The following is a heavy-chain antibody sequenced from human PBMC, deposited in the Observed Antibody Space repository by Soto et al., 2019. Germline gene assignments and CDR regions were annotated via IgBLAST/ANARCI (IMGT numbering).Heavy chain of an antibody. Sequence: VASVKVSCKASGYTFTSYYMHWVRQAPGQGLEWMGIINPSGGSTSYAQKFQGRVTMTRDTSTSTVYMELSSLRSEDTAVYYCARDRCAGTGRDCYFDYWGQGTLVTVSS. CDR3: ARDRCAGTGRDCYFDY. V-gene: IGHV1-46*03. D-gene: IGHD6-13*01. CDR2: INPSGGST. CDR1: GYTFTSYY. J-gene: IGHJ4*02.